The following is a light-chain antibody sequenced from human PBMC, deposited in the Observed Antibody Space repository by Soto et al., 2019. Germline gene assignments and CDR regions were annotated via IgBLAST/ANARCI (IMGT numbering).Light chain of an antibody. CDR3: QKYNKAPWI. Sequence: DIQVTQSPPSLSASVGDRVTITCRASRDIDNSLAWYQQVPGKAPKLLIYAASILQSVVPSRFRGSGSGTYFILTITSLQPEDVATYYCQKYNKAPWIFGQGTKVEV. V-gene: IGKV1-27*01. CDR2: AAS. CDR1: RDIDNS. J-gene: IGKJ1*01.